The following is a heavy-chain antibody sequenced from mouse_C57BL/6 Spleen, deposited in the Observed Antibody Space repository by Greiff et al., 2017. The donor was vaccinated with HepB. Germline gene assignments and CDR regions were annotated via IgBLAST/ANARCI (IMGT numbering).Heavy chain of an antibody. CDR2: IRNKANGYTT. D-gene: IGHD2-3*01. J-gene: IGHJ2*01. V-gene: IGHV7-3*01. Sequence: EVKLVESGGGLVQPGGSLSLSCAASGFTFTDYYMSWVRQPPGKALEWLGFIRNKANGYTTEYSASVKGRFTISRDNSQSILYLQMNALRAEDSATYYCARSLYDGYFDYWGQGTTLTVSS. CDR3: ARSLYDGYFDY. CDR1: GFTFTDYY.